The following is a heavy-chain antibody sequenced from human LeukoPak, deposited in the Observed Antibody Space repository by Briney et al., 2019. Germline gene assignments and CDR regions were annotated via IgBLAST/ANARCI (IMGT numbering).Heavy chain of an antibody. Sequence: SETLSLTCTVSGGSISSYYWSWIRQPPGKGLEWIGYIYYSGSTNYNPSLKSRVTISVDTSKNQFSLKLSSVTAADTAVYYCAPFRRDSSGWYWFDPWGQGTLATVSS. V-gene: IGHV4-59*08. CDR3: APFRRDSSGWYWFDP. CDR1: GGSISSYY. CDR2: IYYSGST. D-gene: IGHD6-19*01. J-gene: IGHJ5*02.